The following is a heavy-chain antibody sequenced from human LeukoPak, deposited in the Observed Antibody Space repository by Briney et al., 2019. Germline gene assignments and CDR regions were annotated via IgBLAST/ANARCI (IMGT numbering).Heavy chain of an antibody. CDR3: ATNFVVGATVYYFDD. V-gene: IGHV4-39*01. D-gene: IGHD1-26*01. CDR1: GGSISSISYY. J-gene: IGHJ4*02. CDR2: IYYSGST. Sequence: SETLSLTCTVSGGSISSISYYWGWIRPPPGKGLEWIGSIYYSGSTYYNPSLKSRVTISVDTSKNQFSLRLSSVTAADTAVYYCATNFVVGATVYYFDDWGQGTLVTVSS.